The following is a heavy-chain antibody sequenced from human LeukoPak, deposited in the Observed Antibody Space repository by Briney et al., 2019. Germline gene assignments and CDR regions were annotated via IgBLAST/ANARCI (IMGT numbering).Heavy chain of an antibody. J-gene: IGHJ4*02. CDR3: ARPLEGDYYDTSGYSNFDH. D-gene: IGHD3-22*01. CDR2: IIPIVGTA. Sequence: GASVKVSCKASGGTFSSHSIRWVRQAPGQRFEWIGGIIPIVGTAHYAQKFQGRVTISANESTTTAYMELSGLRSEDTATYYCARPLEGDYYDTSGYSNFDHWGQGTLVTVSS. CDR1: GGTFSSHS. V-gene: IGHV1-69*13.